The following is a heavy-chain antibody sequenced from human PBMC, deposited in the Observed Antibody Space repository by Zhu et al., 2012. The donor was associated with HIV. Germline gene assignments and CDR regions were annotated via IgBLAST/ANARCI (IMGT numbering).Heavy chain of an antibody. CDR2: IYHSGST. D-gene: IGHD6-13*01. Sequence: QVQLQESGPGLVKPSETLSLTCAVSGYSISSGYYWGWIRQPPGKGLEWIGSIYHSGSTYYNPSLESRVTISVDTSKNQFSLKLSSVTAADTAVYYCARVFEGSSWADAFDIWGQGTMVTVSS. CDR3: ARVFEGSSWADAFDI. CDR1: GYSISSGYY. V-gene: IGHV4-38-2*01. J-gene: IGHJ3*02.